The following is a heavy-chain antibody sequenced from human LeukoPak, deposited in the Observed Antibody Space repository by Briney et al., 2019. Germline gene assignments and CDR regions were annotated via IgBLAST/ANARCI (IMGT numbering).Heavy chain of an antibody. Sequence: SETLSLTCTVSGYSISSGYYWSWIRQPAGKGLEWIGRIYTSGSTNYNPSLKSRVTMSVDTSKNQFSLKLSSVTAADTAVYYCARDRYYYDSSGYSTFDYWGQGTLVTVSS. CDR1: GYSISSGYY. CDR3: ARDRYYYDSSGYSTFDY. CDR2: IYTSGST. V-gene: IGHV4-4*07. J-gene: IGHJ4*02. D-gene: IGHD3-22*01.